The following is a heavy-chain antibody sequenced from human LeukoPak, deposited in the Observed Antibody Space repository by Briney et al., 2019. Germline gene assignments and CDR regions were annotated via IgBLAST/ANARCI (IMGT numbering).Heavy chain of an antibody. D-gene: IGHD6-6*01. J-gene: IGHJ4*02. CDR1: GGSISSYY. V-gene: IGHV4-4*09. Sequence: SETLSLTCTVSGGSISSYYWSWIRQPRGKGLEWIGHIYTSGSTNYNPSLKSRVTISVDTSKNQFSLKVSSVTAADTAVYYCARTYSSSSHFDHWGQGTLVTVSS. CDR3: ARTYSSSSHFDH. CDR2: IYTSGST.